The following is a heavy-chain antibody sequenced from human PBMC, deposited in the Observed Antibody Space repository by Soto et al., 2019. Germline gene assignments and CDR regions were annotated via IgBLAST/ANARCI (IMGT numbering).Heavy chain of an antibody. Sequence: QLLESGPGLVKPSETLSLTCTVSGGSISSSSYYWGWIRQPPGKGLEWIGSIYYSGSTYYNPSLKSRVTISVDTSKNQFSLKLSSVTAADTAVYYCARQDSSGYYSYYFDYWGQGTLVTVSS. CDR3: ARQDSSGYYSYYFDY. J-gene: IGHJ4*02. V-gene: IGHV4-39*01. CDR2: IYYSGST. D-gene: IGHD3-22*01. CDR1: GGSISSSSYY.